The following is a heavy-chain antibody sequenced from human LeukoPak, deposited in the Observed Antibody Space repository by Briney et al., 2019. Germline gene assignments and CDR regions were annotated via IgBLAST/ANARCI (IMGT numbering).Heavy chain of an antibody. Sequence: PSETLSLTCTVSGGSISSYYWSWIRQPPGKGLEWIGYIYYSGSTKYNPSLKSRVTISVDTSKNQFSLKLSSVSAADTAVYYCASQSSSWYGAAYYYYMDVWGKGTTVTVSS. CDR1: GGSISSYY. CDR3: ASQSSSWYGAAYYYYMDV. CDR2: IYYSGST. J-gene: IGHJ6*03. V-gene: IGHV4-59*01. D-gene: IGHD6-13*01.